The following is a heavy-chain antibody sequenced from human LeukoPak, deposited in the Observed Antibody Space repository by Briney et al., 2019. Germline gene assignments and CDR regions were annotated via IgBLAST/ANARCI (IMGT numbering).Heavy chain of an antibody. V-gene: IGHV4-39*07. J-gene: IGHJ4*02. CDR3: AREACSGGSCYSGYFDY. D-gene: IGHD2-15*01. CDR1: GGSISSTTYY. CDR2: IYYSGNT. Sequence: SETLSLTCIVSGGSISSTTYYWGWIRQPPGKRLEWIGSIYYSGNTYYNPSLKSRVTISIDTSKNQFSLNLNSVTAADTAVYYCAREACSGGSCYSGYFDYWGQGTLVTVSS.